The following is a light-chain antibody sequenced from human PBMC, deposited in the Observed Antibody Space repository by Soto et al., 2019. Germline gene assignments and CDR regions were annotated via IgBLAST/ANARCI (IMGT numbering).Light chain of an antibody. Sequence: EIVMTQSPATLSVSPGERATLSCRASQSVSSNLAWYQQKPGQAPRLLIYGASTRATGIPARFSGSGSGTEFTLTISSLLSEDFAVYYCQQYNNWTPTFGQGTKLESK. CDR1: QSVSSN. V-gene: IGKV3-15*01. J-gene: IGKJ2*01. CDR2: GAS. CDR3: QQYNNWTPT.